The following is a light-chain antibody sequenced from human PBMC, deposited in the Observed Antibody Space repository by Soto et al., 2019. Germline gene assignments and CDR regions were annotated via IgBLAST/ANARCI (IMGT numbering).Light chain of an antibody. CDR2: GAS. V-gene: IGKV1-5*03. CDR1: QSIGHW. CDR3: QQYNSYLYT. J-gene: IGKJ2*01. Sequence: DIQMTQSPSTLSASVGDRVTITCRASQSIGHWLAWYQQKPGKAPKVLIYGASSLESGVSSRFSGSGSGTEITLTISSLHPDDFATYYCQQYNSYLYTFGQGTKLEIK.